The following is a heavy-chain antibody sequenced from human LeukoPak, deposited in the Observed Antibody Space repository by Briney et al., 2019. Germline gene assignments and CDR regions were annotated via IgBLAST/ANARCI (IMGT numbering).Heavy chain of an antibody. Sequence: GGSLRLSCAASGFTFTSHSMNWVRQAPRKGLEWISYISDSSRTVYYADSVKGRFIISRDNAKNSLYLQMNSLRAEDTAVYYCARVPSSTSEHGWGQGTLVTVSS. J-gene: IGHJ4*02. CDR2: ISDSSRTV. D-gene: IGHD2-2*01. CDR3: ARVPSSTSEHG. V-gene: IGHV3-48*04. CDR1: GFTFTSHS.